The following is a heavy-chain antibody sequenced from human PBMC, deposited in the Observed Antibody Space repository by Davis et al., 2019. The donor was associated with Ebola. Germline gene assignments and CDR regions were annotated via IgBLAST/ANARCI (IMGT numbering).Heavy chain of an antibody. D-gene: IGHD2-15*01. J-gene: IGHJ5*02. V-gene: IGHV1-69*13. CDR3: ASGGFRGFDP. Sequence: AASVKVSCKASGGTFSSYAISWVRQAPGQGLELIGGIIPIFGTANYAQKFQGRVTITADESTSTAYMELSSLRSEDTAVYYCASGGFRGFDPWGQGTLVTVSS. CDR1: GGTFSSYA. CDR2: IIPIFGTA.